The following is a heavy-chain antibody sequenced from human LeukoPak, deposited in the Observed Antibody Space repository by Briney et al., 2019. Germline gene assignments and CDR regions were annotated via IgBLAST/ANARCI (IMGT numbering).Heavy chain of an antibody. Sequence: SETLSLTCTVSGGSTSSYYWSWIRQPPGKGLEWIGYIYYSGSTNYNPSLKSRVTISVDTSKNQFSLKLSSVTAADTAVYYCARAPRQTYCSSTSCMYYFDYWGQGTLVTVSS. CDR2: IYYSGST. CDR1: GGSTSSYY. J-gene: IGHJ4*02. V-gene: IGHV4-59*01. D-gene: IGHD2-2*01. CDR3: ARAPRQTYCSSTSCMYYFDY.